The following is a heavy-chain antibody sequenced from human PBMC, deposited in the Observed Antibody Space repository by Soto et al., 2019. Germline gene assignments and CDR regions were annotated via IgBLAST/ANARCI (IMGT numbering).Heavy chain of an antibody. D-gene: IGHD3-22*01. CDR3: ARDRVESGYPEYFQH. CDR1: GFTVSSNY. V-gene: IGHV3-53*01. J-gene: IGHJ1*01. CDR2: IYSGGST. Sequence: EVQLVESGGGLIQPGGSLRLSCAASGFTVSSNYMSWVRQAPRKGLEWVSVIYSGGSTYYADSVKGRFTISRDNSKNTLYLQMNSLRAEDTAVHSCARDRVESGYPEYFQHWGQGTLVTVSS.